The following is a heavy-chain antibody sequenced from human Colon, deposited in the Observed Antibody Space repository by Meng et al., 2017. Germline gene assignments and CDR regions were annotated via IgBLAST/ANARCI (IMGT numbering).Heavy chain of an antibody. CDR3: ARDRKHYGERGWFDP. Sequence: QVQLQESGPGLVQPSQTLSLTCTVSGGSISSGDYYWSWIRQPSGKGLEWFGYIYYSGSTYSNASLKSRVTISIDRSKNQFSLKLSSVTAADTAVYYCARDRKHYGERGWFDPWGQGTLVTVSS. V-gene: IGHV4-30-4*01. J-gene: IGHJ5*02. CDR2: IYYSGST. CDR1: GGSISSGDYY. D-gene: IGHD4-17*01.